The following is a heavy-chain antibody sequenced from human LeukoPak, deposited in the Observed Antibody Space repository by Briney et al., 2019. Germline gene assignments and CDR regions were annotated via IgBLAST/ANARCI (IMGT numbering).Heavy chain of an antibody. Sequence: GGSLRLSCAASGFTFSSYAMHWVRQAPGKGLEWVAVISYDGSNKYYADSVKGRFTFSRDNSKNTLYLQMNSLRAEDTAVYYCATLPYCSGGSCPDNFDYWGQGTLVTVSS. D-gene: IGHD2-15*01. J-gene: IGHJ4*02. CDR1: GFTFSSYA. CDR2: ISYDGSNK. V-gene: IGHV3-30*04. CDR3: ATLPYCSGGSCPDNFDY.